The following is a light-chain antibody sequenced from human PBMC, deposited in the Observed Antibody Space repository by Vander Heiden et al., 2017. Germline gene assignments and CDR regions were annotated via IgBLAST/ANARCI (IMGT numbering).Light chain of an antibody. J-gene: IGLJ1*01. Sequence: QSALTQPASVSGSPVQSITISCTGTGNDIGAFNYVSWYQQYPGKVPTVLIFDVTNRASGISPRFSGAKSGNTASLTISGLRAEDEADYYCCSYTRSSTYVFGSGTKVTVL. V-gene: IGLV2-14*01. CDR1: GNDIGAFNY. CDR3: CSYTRSSTYV. CDR2: DVT.